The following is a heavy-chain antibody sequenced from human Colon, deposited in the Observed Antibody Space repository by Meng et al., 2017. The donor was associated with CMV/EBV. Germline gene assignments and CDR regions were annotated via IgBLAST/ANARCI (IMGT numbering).Heavy chain of an antibody. J-gene: IGHJ4*02. D-gene: IGHD3-3*01. Sequence: GESLKISCKASGYTFTTFGISWVRQAPGQGPEWMGWISPYSGHTNSAPKFQGRVTLTTDTSTSTAYMDLRSLRSDDTAVYYCVRSLDDASGQFRDYWGQGTLVTVSS. CDR3: VRSLDDASGQFRDY. CDR1: GYTFTTFG. V-gene: IGHV1-18*01. CDR2: ISPYSGHT.